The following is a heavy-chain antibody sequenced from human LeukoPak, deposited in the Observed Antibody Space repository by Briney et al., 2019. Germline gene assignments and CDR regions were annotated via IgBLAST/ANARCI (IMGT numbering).Heavy chain of an antibody. CDR1: GGTFSSYA. V-gene: IGHV1-69*13. CDR3: ARQMAEEQTAYYYDSSGYYDY. CDR2: IIPIFGTA. Sequence: SVKVSCKASGGTFSSYAISWVRQAPGQGLEWMGGIIPIFGTANYAQKFQGRVTITADESTSTAYMELSSLRSENTAVYYCARQMAEEQTAYYYDSSGYYDYWGQGTLVTVSS. D-gene: IGHD3-22*01. J-gene: IGHJ4*02.